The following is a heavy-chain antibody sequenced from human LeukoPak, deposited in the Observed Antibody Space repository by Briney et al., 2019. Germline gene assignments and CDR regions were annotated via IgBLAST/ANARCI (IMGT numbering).Heavy chain of an antibody. V-gene: IGHV1-2*02. D-gene: IGHD2-8*02. J-gene: IGHJ4*02. CDR2: INPNSGGA. CDR1: GYTFTGYY. CDR3: ARGRDIVLAGLSVLHDY. Sequence: ASLTVSFTASGYTFTGYYLHWVRQAPAQGHEWKGWINPNSGGAKYAQKYQGRVAITRDTSISTAYMELSRLTSDDTAVYYFARGRDIVLAGLSVLHDYWGQGTLVTVSS.